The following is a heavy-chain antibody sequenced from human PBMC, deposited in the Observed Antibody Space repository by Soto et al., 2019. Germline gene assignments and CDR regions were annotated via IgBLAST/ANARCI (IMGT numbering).Heavy chain of an antibody. V-gene: IGHV1-18*01. CDR3: ASTGTYNWNDAYYAFDI. D-gene: IGHD1-20*01. Sequence: ASVKVSCKASGYTFTSYGISWVRQAPGQGLEWMGWISAYNGNTNYAQKLQGRVTMTTDTSTSTAYMELRSLRSDDTAVYYCASTGTYNWNDAYYAFDIWGQGTMVTVSS. J-gene: IGHJ3*02. CDR2: ISAYNGNT. CDR1: GYTFTSYG.